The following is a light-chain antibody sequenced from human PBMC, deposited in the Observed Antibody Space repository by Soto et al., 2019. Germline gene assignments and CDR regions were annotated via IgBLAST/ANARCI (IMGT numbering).Light chain of an antibody. Sequence: DIQMTQCPSTLSGSVGDRVTITCRASQTISSWLAWYQQKPGKAPRLLIYKASTLKSGVPSRFSGSGSGTEFTLTISSLQPDDFATYCCQHYNSYSEAFGQGTKVDI. V-gene: IGKV1-5*03. CDR3: QHYNSYSEA. CDR2: KAS. J-gene: IGKJ1*01. CDR1: QTISSW.